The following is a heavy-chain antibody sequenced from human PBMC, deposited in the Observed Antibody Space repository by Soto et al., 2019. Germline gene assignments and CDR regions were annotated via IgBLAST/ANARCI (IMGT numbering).Heavy chain of an antibody. J-gene: IGHJ4*02. CDR1: GGSISSYY. D-gene: IGHD5-18*01. Sequence: SETLSLTCTVSGGSISSYYWSWIRQPPGKGLEWIGYIYYSGSTNYNPSLKSRVTISVDTSKNQFSLKLSSVTAADTAVYYCVRDRIQLWHYIDYWGQGTLVTVSS. CDR3: VRDRIQLWHYIDY. CDR2: IYYSGST. V-gene: IGHV4-59*01.